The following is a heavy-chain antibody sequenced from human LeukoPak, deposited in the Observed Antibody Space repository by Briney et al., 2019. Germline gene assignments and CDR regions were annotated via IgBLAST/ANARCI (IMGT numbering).Heavy chain of an antibody. CDR1: GFTFSSYA. V-gene: IGHV3-23*01. CDR3: AKDGGLWVSAHWGDS. CDR2: ISGSGDNT. D-gene: IGHD7-27*01. J-gene: IGHJ4*02. Sequence: GGSLRLSCAASGFTFSSYAMSWVRQVPGKGLEWVSVISGSGDNTYYADSVKGRFTVSRDNSKNTLYLQMNSLRAEDTAVYYCAKDGGLWVSAHWGDSWGRGTLVTVSS.